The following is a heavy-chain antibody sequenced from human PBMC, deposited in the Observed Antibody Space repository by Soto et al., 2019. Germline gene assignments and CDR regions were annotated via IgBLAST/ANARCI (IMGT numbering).Heavy chain of an antibody. CDR2: IKEDGTNT. Sequence: EVQVVESGGDLVQPGGSLRLSCAASGFAFNNDWMTWVRQASGKGLEWVASIKEDGTNTYYADSVRGRFTLSRDNTKNSLYLQMNSLRAEDTAVYYCARGEGIVDNWGQGTRVTVSS. J-gene: IGHJ4*02. CDR1: GFAFNNDW. V-gene: IGHV3-7*01. CDR3: ARGEGIVDN.